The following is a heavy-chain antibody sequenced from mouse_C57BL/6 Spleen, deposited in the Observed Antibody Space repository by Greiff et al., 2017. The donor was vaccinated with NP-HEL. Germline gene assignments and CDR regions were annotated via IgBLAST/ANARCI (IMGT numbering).Heavy chain of an antibody. CDR2: ISDGGGYT. Sequence: EVMLVESGGGLVKPGGSLKLSCAASGFTFSSYAMSWVRQTPEKRLEWVATISDGGGYTYYPDNVKGRFTISRDTAKNNLYLQMSHLKSEDTAMYYCARAPNYYGSTFDYWGQGTTLTVSS. CDR3: ARAPNYYGSTFDY. J-gene: IGHJ2*01. CDR1: GFTFSSYA. D-gene: IGHD1-1*01. V-gene: IGHV5-4*03.